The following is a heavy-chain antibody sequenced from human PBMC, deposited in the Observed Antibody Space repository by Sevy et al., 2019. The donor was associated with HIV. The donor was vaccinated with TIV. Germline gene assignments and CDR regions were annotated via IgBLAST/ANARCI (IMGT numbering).Heavy chain of an antibody. V-gene: IGHV4-39*01. D-gene: IGHD3-16*02. Sequence: SETLSLTCTVSGGSISSSTYYWGWIRQPPGKGLEWIGNIYYSGSTYYNPSLRSRVTISVDTSNNQFSLRLSSVTAAVTAVYFCARQAAARNMITSGGVIVPWSRGTYLSDSWGQGTPVTVSS. CDR1: GGSISSSTYY. CDR2: IYYSGST. CDR3: ARQAAARNMITSGGVIVPWSRGTYLSDS. J-gene: IGHJ4*02.